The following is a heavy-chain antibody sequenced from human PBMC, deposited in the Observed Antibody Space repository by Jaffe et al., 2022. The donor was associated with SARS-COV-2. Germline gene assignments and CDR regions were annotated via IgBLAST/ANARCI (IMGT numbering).Heavy chain of an antibody. J-gene: IGHJ3*02. CDR1: GFTFSSYA. V-gene: IGHV3-30*04. Sequence: QVQLVESGGGVVQPGRSLRLSCAASGFTFSSYAMHWVRQAPGKGLEWVAVISYDGSNKYYADSVKGRFTISRDNSKNTLYLQMNSLRAEDTAVYYCARDSYYDSSGYYYGRGSAFDIWGQGTMVTVSS. D-gene: IGHD3-22*01. CDR2: ISYDGSNK. CDR3: ARDSYYDSSGYYYGRGSAFDI.